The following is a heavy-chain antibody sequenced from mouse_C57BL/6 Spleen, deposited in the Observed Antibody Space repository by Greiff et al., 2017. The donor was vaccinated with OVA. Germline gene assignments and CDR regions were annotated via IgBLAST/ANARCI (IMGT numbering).Heavy chain of an antibody. CDR3: ARFTTVVAVDY. CDR2: IYPGSGST. Sequence: VKLQQPGAELVKPGASVKMSCKASGYTFTSYWITWVKQRPGQGLEWIGDIYPGSGSTNYNEKFKSKATLTVDTSSSTAYMQLSSLTSEDSAVYYCARFTTVVAVDYWGQGTTLTVSS. D-gene: IGHD1-1*01. V-gene: IGHV1-55*01. J-gene: IGHJ2*01. CDR1: GYTFTSYW.